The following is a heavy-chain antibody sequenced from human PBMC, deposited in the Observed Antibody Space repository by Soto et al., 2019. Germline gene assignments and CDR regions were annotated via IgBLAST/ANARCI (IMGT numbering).Heavy chain of an antibody. Sequence: QVPLVQSGAEVKKPGASVKVSCKASGYTFTSYAMHWVRQAPGQRLEWMGWINAGNGNTKYSQKFQGRVTITRDTSASTAYMELSSLRSEDTAVYYCARSTSSGWANWFDPWGQGTLVTVSS. CDR2: INAGNGNT. J-gene: IGHJ5*02. D-gene: IGHD6-19*01. CDR1: GYTFTSYA. CDR3: ARSTSSGWANWFDP. V-gene: IGHV1-3*01.